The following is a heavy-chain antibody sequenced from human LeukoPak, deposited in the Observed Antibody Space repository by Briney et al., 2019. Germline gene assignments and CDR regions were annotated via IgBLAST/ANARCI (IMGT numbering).Heavy chain of an antibody. J-gene: IGHJ4*02. D-gene: IGHD3-10*01. CDR2: IYYSGST. CDR3: ARGGLLWFGDSTFDY. CDR1: GGSISSYY. V-gene: IGHV4-59*01. Sequence: PSETLSLTCTVSGGSISSYYWSWIRQPPGKGLEWIGYIYYSGSTNYNPSLKSRVTISVDTSKNQFSLKLSSVTAADTAVYYCARGGLLWFGDSTFDYWGQGTLVTVSS.